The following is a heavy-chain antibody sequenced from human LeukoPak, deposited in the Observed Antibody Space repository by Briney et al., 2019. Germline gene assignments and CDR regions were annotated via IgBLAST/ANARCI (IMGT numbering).Heavy chain of an antibody. D-gene: IGHD3-22*01. V-gene: IGHV3-9*01. CDR1: GFTFDDYA. CDR3: AKDIDYDSSVPKFDY. Sequence: QPGRSLRLSCAASGFTFDDYAMHWVRQAPGKGLEWVSGISWNSGSIGYADSVKGRFTISRDNAKNSLYLQMNSLRAEDTALYYCAKDIDYDSSVPKFDYWGQGTLITVSS. J-gene: IGHJ4*02. CDR2: ISWNSGSI.